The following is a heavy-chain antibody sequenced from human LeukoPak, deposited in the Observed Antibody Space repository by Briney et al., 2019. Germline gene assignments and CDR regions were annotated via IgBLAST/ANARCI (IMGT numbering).Heavy chain of an antibody. Sequence: ASVKVSCKASGYTFTSYYMHWVRQAPGQGLEWMGIINPSGGSTSYAQKFRGRVTMTRDMSTSTVYMELSSLRSEDTAVYYCAREAQTHDAFDIWGQGTMVTVSS. CDR2: INPSGGST. V-gene: IGHV1-46*01. J-gene: IGHJ3*02. CDR3: AREAQTHDAFDI. CDR1: GYTFTSYY.